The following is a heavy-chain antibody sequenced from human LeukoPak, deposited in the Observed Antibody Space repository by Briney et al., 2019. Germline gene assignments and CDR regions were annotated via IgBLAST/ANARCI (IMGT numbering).Heavy chain of an antibody. CDR2: ISDYNGNT. D-gene: IGHD3-16*01. CDR1: GYTFTSYG. J-gene: IGHJ4*02. Sequence: ASVKVSCNASGYTFTSYGISWVRQAPGQGLEWMGWISDYNGNTNYAQKLQGRVTMTTDRSTSTAYMELRSLRSDDTAVYCCARDERRFMIMFGGALDFWGQGTLVTVSS. CDR3: ARDERRFMIMFGGALDF. V-gene: IGHV1-18*01.